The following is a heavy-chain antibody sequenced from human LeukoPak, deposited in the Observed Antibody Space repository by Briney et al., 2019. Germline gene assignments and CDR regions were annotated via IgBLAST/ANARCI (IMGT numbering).Heavy chain of an antibody. CDR2: INSDGSST. V-gene: IGHV3-74*01. D-gene: IGHD3-3*01. CDR3: ARAPYEGDYFDY. J-gene: IGHJ4*02. CDR1: GFTFSSYW. Sequence: GGSLRLSCAASGFTFSSYWMHWVRQAPGKGLVWVSRINSDGSSTSYADSVKGRFTISRDNAKNTLYLHMNSLRAEDTAVYYCARAPYEGDYFDYWGQGTLVTVSS.